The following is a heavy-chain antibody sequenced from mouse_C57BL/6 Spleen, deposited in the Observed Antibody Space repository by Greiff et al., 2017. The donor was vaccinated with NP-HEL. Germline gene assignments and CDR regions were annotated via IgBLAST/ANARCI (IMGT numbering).Heavy chain of an antibody. J-gene: IGHJ4*01. V-gene: IGHV5-4*01. CDR3: ARGLLRGAMDY. D-gene: IGHD1-1*01. CDR2: ISDGGSYT. CDR1: GFTFSSYA. Sequence: EVQGVESGGGLVKPGGSLKLSCAASGFTFSSYAMSWVCQTPEKRLEWVATISDGGSYTYYPDNVKGRFTISRDNAKNNLYLQMSHLKSEDTAMYYCARGLLRGAMDYWGQGTSVTVSS.